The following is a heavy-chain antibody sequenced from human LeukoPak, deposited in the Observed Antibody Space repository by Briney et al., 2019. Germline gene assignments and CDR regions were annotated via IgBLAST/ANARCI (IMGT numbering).Heavy chain of an antibody. Sequence: GGSLRLSCASSGFTFSTFDMNWVRLAPGRGLEWASFICSSGATTSYADSVKGRFTVSRDNAKNSLYLQLNSLRTEDTALYYCARARGYSYGILDQWGQGTLVTVSS. V-gene: IGHV3-48*03. D-gene: IGHD5-18*01. CDR1: GFTFSTFD. CDR2: ICSSGATT. CDR3: ARARGYSYGILDQ. J-gene: IGHJ4*02.